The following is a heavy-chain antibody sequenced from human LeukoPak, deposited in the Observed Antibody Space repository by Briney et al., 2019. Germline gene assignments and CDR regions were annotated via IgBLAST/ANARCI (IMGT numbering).Heavy chain of an antibody. J-gene: IGHJ4*02. CDR2: IYSGGST. CDR3: AKDHSLGYFDY. D-gene: IGHD2-15*01. Sequence: GGSLRLSCAASEFSVGSNYMTWVRQAPGKGLEWVSLIYSGGSTYYADSVKGRFTISRDNSKNTLYLQMNSLRAEDTAVYYCAKDHSLGYFDYWGQGTLVTVSS. V-gene: IGHV3-66*02. CDR1: EFSVGSNY.